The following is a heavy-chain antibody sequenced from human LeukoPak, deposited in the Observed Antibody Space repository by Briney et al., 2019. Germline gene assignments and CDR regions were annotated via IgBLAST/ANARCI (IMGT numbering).Heavy chain of an antibody. CDR3: ARDPIVGATGFDY. D-gene: IGHD1-26*01. V-gene: IGHV1-2*02. CDR2: IDPNSGGT. J-gene: IGHJ4*02. CDR1: GYTFTGYY. Sequence: ASVKVSCKASGYTFTGYYMHWVRQAPGQGLEWMGWIDPNSGGTNYAQKFQGRVTMTRDTSISTAYMELSRLRSDDTAVYYCARDPIVGATGFDYWGQGTLVTVSS.